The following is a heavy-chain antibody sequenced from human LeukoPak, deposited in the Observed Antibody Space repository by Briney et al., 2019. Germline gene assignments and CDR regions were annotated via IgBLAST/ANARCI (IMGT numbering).Heavy chain of an antibody. CDR3: ARDTGGMVRGVIIGGIDY. CDR2: IIPIFGTA. V-gene: IGHV1-69*06. CDR1: GGTFSSYA. J-gene: IGHJ4*02. D-gene: IGHD3-10*01. Sequence: SVKVSCKASGGTFSSYAISWVRQAPGQGLEWMGRIIPIFGTANYAQKFQGRVTITAGKSTSTAYMEPSSLRSEDTAVYYCARDTGGMVRGVIIGGIDYWGQGTLVTVSS.